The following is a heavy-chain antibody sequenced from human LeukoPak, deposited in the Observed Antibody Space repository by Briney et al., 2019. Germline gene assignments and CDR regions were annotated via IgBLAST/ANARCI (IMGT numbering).Heavy chain of an antibody. J-gene: IGHJ6*02. CDR2: ISSSSSII. Sequence: GGSLRLSCVASGFTFSSCWMNWVRQAPGKGLEWVSYISSSSSIIYYADSVKGRFTISRDNAKNSLYLQMNSLRAEDTAVYYCAREGSSRYYYYGMDVWGQGTTVTVSS. CDR3: AREGSSRYYYYGMDV. CDR1: GFTFSSCW. D-gene: IGHD1-26*01. V-gene: IGHV3-48*01.